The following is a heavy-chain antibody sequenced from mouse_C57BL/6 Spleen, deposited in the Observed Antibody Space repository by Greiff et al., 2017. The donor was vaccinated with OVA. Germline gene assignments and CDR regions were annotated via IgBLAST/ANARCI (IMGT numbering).Heavy chain of an antibody. D-gene: IGHD4-1*01. CDR2: ISYDGSN. V-gene: IGHV3-6*01. CDR1: GYSITSGYY. CDR3: ARHYWGYFDV. J-gene: IGHJ1*03. Sequence: EESGPGLVKPSQSLSLTCSVTGYSITSGYYWNWIRQFPGNKLEWMGYISYDGSNNYNPSLKNRISITRDTSKNQFFLKLNSVTTEDTATYYCARHYWGYFDVWGTGTTVTVSS.